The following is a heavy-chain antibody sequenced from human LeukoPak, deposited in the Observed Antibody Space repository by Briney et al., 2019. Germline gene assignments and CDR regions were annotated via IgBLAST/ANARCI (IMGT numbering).Heavy chain of an antibody. CDR3: TKSLTGSNAFDI. V-gene: IGHV3-30*02. CDR2: IRYDGSNK. D-gene: IGHD7-27*01. J-gene: IGHJ3*02. CDR1: GFTFSSND. Sequence: GGSLRLSCAASGFTFSSNDMHWVRQAPGKGLEWVAFIRYDGSNKYYADSVKGRFTISRDNSKNTLYLQMNSLRAEDTAVYYCTKSLTGSNAFDIWGQGTMVTVSS.